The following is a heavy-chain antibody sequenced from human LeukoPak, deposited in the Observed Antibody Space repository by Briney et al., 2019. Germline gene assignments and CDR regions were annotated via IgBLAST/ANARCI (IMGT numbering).Heavy chain of an antibody. V-gene: IGHV3-23*01. D-gene: IGHD3-10*01. CDR3: AKVKGITMVRGVIINRPLDY. CDR2: ISGSGGST. CDR1: GFTFSSYA. J-gene: IGHJ4*02. Sequence: GGSLRLSCAASGFTFSSYAMSWVRQAPGKGLEWVSAISGSGGSTYYADPVKGRLTISRDNSKNTLYLQMNSLRAEDTAVYYCAKVKGITMVRGVIINRPLDYWGQGTLVTVSS.